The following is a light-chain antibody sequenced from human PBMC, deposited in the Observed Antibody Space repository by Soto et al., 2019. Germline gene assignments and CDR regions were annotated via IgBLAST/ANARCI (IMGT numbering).Light chain of an antibody. CDR1: QSVDSTY. CDR2: ATS. J-gene: IGKJ1*01. Sequence: IRLSQRPCTLCLSPGERATLSCSATQSVDSTYLAWYQQKPDQSPRLLIYATSTRAAGIPDRFSGSGSGTDFTLTISSLEPEDFAVYYCQQYGTSPQTFGQGTKVDIK. CDR3: QQYGTSPQT. V-gene: IGKV3-20*01.